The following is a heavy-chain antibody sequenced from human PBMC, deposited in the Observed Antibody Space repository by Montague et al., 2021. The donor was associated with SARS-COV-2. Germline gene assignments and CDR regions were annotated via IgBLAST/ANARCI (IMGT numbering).Heavy chain of an antibody. Sequence: SLRLSCAASGFCFSDYLMHWVRQAPGKGLEWVSRLNSDGSNSYYTDSVKGRFTISRDNAKNTLYLQMNSLRAEDTAVYYCAREPGPVDGMDVWGQGTTITVSS. D-gene: IGHD1-14*01. CDR2: LNSDGSNS. J-gene: IGHJ6*02. CDR3: AREPGPVDGMDV. CDR1: GFCFSDYL. V-gene: IGHV3-74*01.